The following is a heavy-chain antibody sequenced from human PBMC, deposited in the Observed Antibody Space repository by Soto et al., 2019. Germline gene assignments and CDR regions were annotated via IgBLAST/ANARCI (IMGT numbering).Heavy chain of an antibody. J-gene: IGHJ4*02. CDR2: IYQSGST. D-gene: IGHD6-13*01. Sequence: QLQASGPGPVKPLGTPSPNWASSGCAIRQYKWLSWGRQAPGKGVGWIGEIYQSGSTNYNPSPESRVRMSVDKSRNQFSLKLTSVSAADTAVYYCARASATIAAAAIFDYWGQGTLVTVSS. CDR3: ARASATIAAAAIFDY. CDR1: GCAIRQYKW. V-gene: IGHV4-4*02.